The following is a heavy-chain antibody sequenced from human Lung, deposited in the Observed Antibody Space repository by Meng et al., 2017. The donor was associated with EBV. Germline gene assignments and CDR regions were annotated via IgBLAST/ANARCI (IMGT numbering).Heavy chain of an antibody. Sequence: QRRPARFVPVLVQTSATLPSTCTVCGDSMRSRSYYWAWKRQHQGKGLECIGSIYYSRCTSYNPSITSRVTISVDTSKRQFSLKLNSVTAADTAVYHCLRGSGGSVWGQGTLVTVSS. D-gene: IGHD3-10*01. CDR3: LRGSGGSV. J-gene: IGHJ1*01. V-gene: IGHV4-39*07. CDR2: IYYSRCT. CDR1: GDSMRSRSYY.